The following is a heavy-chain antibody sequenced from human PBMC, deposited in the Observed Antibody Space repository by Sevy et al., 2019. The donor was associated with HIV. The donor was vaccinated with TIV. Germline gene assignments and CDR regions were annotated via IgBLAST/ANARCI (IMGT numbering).Heavy chain of an antibody. CDR2: ISGTGDYK. CDR3: AKKMGGGSGMAFLVDY. CDR1: GFTFSNFA. D-gene: IGHD5-18*01. J-gene: IGHJ4*02. V-gene: IGHV3-23*01. Sequence: RGSLRLSCAASGFTFSNFAMGWVRQAPGKGLDWISVISGTGDYKYYADSVKGRFTISRDNSKNTLSLQMNSLRAEDTAIFYCAKKMGGGSGMAFLVDYWGQGTLVTVSS.